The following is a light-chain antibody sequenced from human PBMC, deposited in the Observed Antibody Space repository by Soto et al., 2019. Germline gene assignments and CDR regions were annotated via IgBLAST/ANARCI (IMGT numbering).Light chain of an antibody. CDR2: GAS. Sequence: EIVLTQSPGTLSLSPGERATLSCRASQSVSSSYLAWYQQKPGQAPRLLIYGASSRATSIPDRFSGSGSGTDFTLTISRLEPEDFALYYCQQYGSLWFTFGPGTKVDIK. V-gene: IGKV3-20*01. CDR1: QSVSSSY. J-gene: IGKJ3*01. CDR3: QQYGSLWFT.